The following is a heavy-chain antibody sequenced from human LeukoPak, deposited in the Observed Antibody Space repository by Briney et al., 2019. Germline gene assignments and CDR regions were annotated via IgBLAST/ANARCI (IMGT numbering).Heavy chain of an antibody. D-gene: IGHD3-10*01. J-gene: IGHJ4*02. CDR1: GFTFSSYA. CDR2: ISYDGSNK. V-gene: IGHV3-30-3*01. CDR3: ARDAGSVDGSGSYFDY. Sequence: PGGSLRLSCAASGFTFSSYAMSWVRQAPGKGLEWVAVISYDGSNKYYADSVKGRFTISRDNSKNTLYLQMNSLRAEDTAVYYCARDAGSVDGSGSYFDYWGQGTLVTVSS.